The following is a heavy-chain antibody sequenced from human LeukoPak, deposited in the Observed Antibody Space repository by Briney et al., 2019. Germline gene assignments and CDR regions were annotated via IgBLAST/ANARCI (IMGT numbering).Heavy chain of an antibody. CDR2: INHSGST. CDR3: ARGPPRSYDIGAQPGWFDP. J-gene: IGHJ5*02. D-gene: IGHD3-22*01. CDR1: GGSFSGYY. V-gene: IGHV4-34*01. Sequence: SETLSLTCAVYGGSFSGYYWSWIRQPPGKGPEWIGEINHSGSTNYNPSLKSRVTISVDTSKNQFSLKLSSVTAADTAVYYCARGPPRSYDIGAQPGWFDPWGQGTLVTVSS.